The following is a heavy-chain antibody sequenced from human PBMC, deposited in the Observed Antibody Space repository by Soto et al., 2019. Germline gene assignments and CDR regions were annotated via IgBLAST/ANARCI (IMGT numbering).Heavy chain of an antibody. CDR2: IYYSGST. CDR3: ARVRVVPAATRPFDY. CDR1: GGSISSGGYY. J-gene: IGHJ4*02. D-gene: IGHD2-2*01. V-gene: IGHV4-31*03. Sequence: PSETLSLTCTVSGGSISSGGYYWSWIRQHPGKGLEWIGYIYYSGSTYYNPSLKSRVTISVDTSKNQFSLKLSSVTAADTAVYYCARVRVVPAATRPFDYWGQGTLVTVSS.